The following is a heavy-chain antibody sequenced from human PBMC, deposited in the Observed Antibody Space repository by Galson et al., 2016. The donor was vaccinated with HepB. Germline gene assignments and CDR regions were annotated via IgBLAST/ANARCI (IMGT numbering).Heavy chain of an antibody. CDR3: ARGSRSHGMAAADP. D-gene: IGHD6-13*01. CDR1: GGSISSGAYY. V-gene: IGHV4-31*03. J-gene: IGHJ5*02. CDR2: IYYSGST. Sequence: TLSLTCTVSGGSISSGAYYWSWIRQHPGKGLEWIGYIYYSGSTYYNPSLKSRVTISIDTSKNQFSLKLSSVTAADTAVYYCARGSRSHGMAAADPWGQGTLVTVSS.